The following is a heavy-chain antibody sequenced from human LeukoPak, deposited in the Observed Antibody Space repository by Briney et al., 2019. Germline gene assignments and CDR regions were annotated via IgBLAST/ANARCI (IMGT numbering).Heavy chain of an antibody. CDR2: IYYSRST. Sequence: PSETLSLTCTVSGGSISSYYWSWIRQPPGKGLEWIGYIYYSRSTNYNPSLKSRVTISVDTSKNQFSLKLSSVTAADTAVYYCARERGGVHRAYAFDIWGQGTMVTVSS. V-gene: IGHV4-59*01. CDR3: ARERGGVHRAYAFDI. J-gene: IGHJ3*02. D-gene: IGHD3-10*01. CDR1: GGSISSYY.